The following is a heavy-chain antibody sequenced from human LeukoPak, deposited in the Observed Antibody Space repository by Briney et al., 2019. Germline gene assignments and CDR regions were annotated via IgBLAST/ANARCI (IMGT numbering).Heavy chain of an antibody. V-gene: IGHV4-39*02. Sequence: PSETLSLTCTVSGGSISSSSYYWGWIRQPPGKGLEWIGSIYYSGSAYYNPSLKSRVTISVDTSKNQFSLKLSSVTAADTAVYYCAREGRGGRGPFDAFDIWGQGTMVTVSS. D-gene: IGHD3-10*01. CDR1: GGSISSSSYY. CDR3: AREGRGGRGPFDAFDI. J-gene: IGHJ3*02. CDR2: IYYSGSA.